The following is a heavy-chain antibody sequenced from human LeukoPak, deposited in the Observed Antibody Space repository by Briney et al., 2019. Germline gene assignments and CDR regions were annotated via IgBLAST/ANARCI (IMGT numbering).Heavy chain of an antibody. V-gene: IGHV3-23*01. CDR1: GFTFSNYA. J-gene: IGHJ4*02. CDR2: ISGNGDIT. CDR3: ARVKRDCSGGTCYSYDY. Sequence: GGSLRLSCAASGFTFSNYAVNWVRQAPGKGLEWVSAISGNGDITYYADSVRGRFTISRDNSKNTLYLQMNSLRAEDTAVYYCARVKRDCSGGTCYSYDYWGQGTLVTVSS. D-gene: IGHD2-15*01.